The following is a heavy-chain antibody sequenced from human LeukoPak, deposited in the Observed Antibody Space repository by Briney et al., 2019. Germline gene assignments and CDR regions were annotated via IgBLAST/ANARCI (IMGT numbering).Heavy chain of an antibody. CDR1: GGTFSSYA. Sequence: GASVKVSCKASGGTFSSYAISWVRQAPGQGLEWMGGIIPIFGTANYAQKFQGRVTITADKSTSTAYMELSSLRSEDTAVYCCARGFPDGSGSYPQPFDYWGQGTLVTVSS. V-gene: IGHV1-69*06. CDR2: IIPIFGTA. D-gene: IGHD3-10*01. CDR3: ARGFPDGSGSYPQPFDY. J-gene: IGHJ4*02.